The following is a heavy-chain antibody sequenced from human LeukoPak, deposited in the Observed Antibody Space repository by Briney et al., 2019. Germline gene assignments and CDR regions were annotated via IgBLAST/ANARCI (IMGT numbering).Heavy chain of an antibody. D-gene: IGHD6-13*01. Sequence: SETLSLTCAIYGGSFSGHYWSWIRRPPGKGLEWIGEINHSGSTNYNPSLKSRVTISVDTSTNQFSLHLSSVTAADTAVYYCARVEVIAAAGTNHAFDIWGQGTMVTVSS. J-gene: IGHJ3*02. CDR1: GGSFSGHY. CDR3: ARVEVIAAAGTNHAFDI. V-gene: IGHV4-34*01. CDR2: INHSGST.